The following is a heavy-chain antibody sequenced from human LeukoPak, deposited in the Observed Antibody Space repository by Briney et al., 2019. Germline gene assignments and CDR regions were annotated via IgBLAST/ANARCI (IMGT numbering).Heavy chain of an antibody. Sequence: ASVKVSCKASGYTFTSYAMHWVRQAPGQRLEWMGWINAGNGNTKYSQKFQGRVTITRDASASTAYMELSSLRSDDTAVYYCARDQRGGSSWYGIDYWGQGTLVTVSS. CDR3: ARDQRGGSSWYGIDY. D-gene: IGHD6-13*01. CDR2: INAGNGNT. CDR1: GYTFTSYA. J-gene: IGHJ4*02. V-gene: IGHV1-3*01.